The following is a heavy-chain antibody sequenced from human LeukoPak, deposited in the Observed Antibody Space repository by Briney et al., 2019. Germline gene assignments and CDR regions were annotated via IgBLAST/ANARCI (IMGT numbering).Heavy chain of an antibody. Sequence: GGSLRLSCAASGFTFSDYYMSWIRQAPGKGLEWVSYISSGGSTIYYADSVKGRLTISRDNAKNSLYLQMNSLRAEDTAVYYCARDYGTPYYDFWSGYNNWFDPWGQGTLVTVSS. CDR3: ARDYGTPYYDFWSGYNNWFDP. D-gene: IGHD3-3*01. V-gene: IGHV3-11*04. CDR2: ISSGGSTI. J-gene: IGHJ5*02. CDR1: GFTFSDYY.